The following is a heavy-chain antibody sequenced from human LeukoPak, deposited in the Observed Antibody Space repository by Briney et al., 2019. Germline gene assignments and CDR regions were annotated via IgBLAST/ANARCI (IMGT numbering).Heavy chain of an antibody. CDR3: ARGDYGGDKFDY. CDR2: INPNSGGT. D-gene: IGHD4-23*01. Sequence: ASVKVSCKASGYTFTGYYMHWVRQAPGQGLEWMGWINPNSGGTNYAQKLQGRVTMTRDTSISTAYMELSSLRSEDTAVYYCARGDYGGDKFDYWGQGTLVTVSS. V-gene: IGHV1-2*02. CDR1: GYTFTGYY. J-gene: IGHJ4*02.